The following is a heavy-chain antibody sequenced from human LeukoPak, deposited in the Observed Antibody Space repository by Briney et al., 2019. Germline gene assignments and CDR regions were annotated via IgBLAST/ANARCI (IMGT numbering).Heavy chain of an antibody. CDR1: GGSISSYY. CDR2: IYYSGST. Sequence: SETLSLTCTVSGGSISSYYWSWIRQPPGQGLEWSGYIYYSGSTNYNPSLKSRVTISVDTSKNQFSLKLSSVTAADTAVYYCARGGRLHYYDSSDPREYNWFYRWGQGTLVTVSS. CDR3: ARGGRLHYYDSSDPREYNWFYR. J-gene: IGHJ5*02. D-gene: IGHD3-22*01. V-gene: IGHV4-59*01.